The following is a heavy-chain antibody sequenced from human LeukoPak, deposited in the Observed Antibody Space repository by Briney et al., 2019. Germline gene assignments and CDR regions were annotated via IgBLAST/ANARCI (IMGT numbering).Heavy chain of an antibody. CDR1: GFTFSDYY. J-gene: IGHJ4*02. V-gene: IGHV3-11*01. CDR3: AGRYDFWSGYF. Sequence: GGSLRLSCAASGFTFSDYYMSWLRQAPGKGLEWVSYISSSGSTIYYADSVKGRFTISRDNAKNSLYLQMNSLRAEDTAVYYCAGRYDFWSGYFWGQGTLVTVSS. CDR2: ISSSGSTI. D-gene: IGHD3-3*01.